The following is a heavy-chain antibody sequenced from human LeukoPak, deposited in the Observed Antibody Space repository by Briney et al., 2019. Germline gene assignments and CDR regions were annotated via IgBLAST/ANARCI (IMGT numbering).Heavy chain of an antibody. D-gene: IGHD6-13*01. V-gene: IGHV1-69*04. CDR3: ANSGGSSWYVSLYY. Sequence: SVKVSCKASGGTFSSNVISWVRQAPGQGLEWMGRIIPILGTADYAQKFQGRVTITADKTTNTAYMELSSLRSEDTAVYYCANSGGSSWYVSLYYWGQGSLFTVSS. CDR1: GGTFSSNV. J-gene: IGHJ4*02. CDR2: IIPILGTA.